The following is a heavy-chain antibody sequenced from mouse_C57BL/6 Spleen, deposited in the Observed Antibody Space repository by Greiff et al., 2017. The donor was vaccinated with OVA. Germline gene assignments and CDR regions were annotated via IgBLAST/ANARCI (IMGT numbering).Heavy chain of an antibody. D-gene: IGHD1-2*01. CDR1: GYSFTGYY. J-gene: IGHJ1*03. CDR2: INPSTGGT. V-gene: IGHV1-42*01. CDR3: ARERRD. Sequence: EVMLVESGPELVKPGASVKISCKASGYSFTGYYMNWVKQSPEKSLEWIGEINPSTGGTTYNQKFKAKATLTVDKSSSTAYMQLKSLTSEDSAVYYCARERRDWGTGTTVTVSS.